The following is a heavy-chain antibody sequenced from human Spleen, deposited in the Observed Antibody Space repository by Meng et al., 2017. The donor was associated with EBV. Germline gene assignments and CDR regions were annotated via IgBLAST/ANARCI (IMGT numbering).Heavy chain of an antibody. CDR2: LIPMLGAP. D-gene: IGHD3-10*01. J-gene: IGHJ4*02. CDR1: GGTFNSDA. CDR3: ASESGREYTPDY. V-gene: IGHV1-69*06. Sequence: QGQLVQSGAEVKKPGSSVKVSCKTSGGTFNSDAISWVRHAPGQGLEWMGGLIPMLGAPNYAQKFQDRVTIVADKSTSIHYMELSSLRSDDTAMYYCASESGREYTPDYWGRGTLVTVSS.